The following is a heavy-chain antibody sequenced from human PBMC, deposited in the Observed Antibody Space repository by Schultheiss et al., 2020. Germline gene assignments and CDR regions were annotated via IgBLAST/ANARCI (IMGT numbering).Heavy chain of an antibody. CDR1: GFTFSSYW. Sequence: GESLKISCAAAGFTFSSYWMHWVRQAPGKGLEWVSSISSSSSYIYYADSVKGRFTISRDNAKNSLYLQMNSLRAEDTAVYYCASMDIVVVPAATVGDYYGMDVWGQGTTVTVSS. CDR3: ASMDIVVVPAATVGDYYGMDV. J-gene: IGHJ6*02. CDR2: ISSSSSYI. V-gene: IGHV3-21*01. D-gene: IGHD2-2*03.